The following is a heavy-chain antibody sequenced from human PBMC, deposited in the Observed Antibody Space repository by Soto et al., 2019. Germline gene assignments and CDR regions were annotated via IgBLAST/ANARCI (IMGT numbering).Heavy chain of an antibody. CDR3: ARFKDGYNFYFDY. D-gene: IGHD5-12*01. J-gene: IGHJ4*02. V-gene: IGHV3-33*01. Sequence: QVQLVESGGGVVQPGRSLRLSCAASGFTFNSYGMNWVRQAPGKGLEWVAVIWCDGSNKYYADSVKGRFTISRDNSENTLDLHMNSLRAADTAVCYCARFKDGYNFYFDYWGQGTLVTVSS. CDR1: GFTFNSYG. CDR2: IWCDGSNK.